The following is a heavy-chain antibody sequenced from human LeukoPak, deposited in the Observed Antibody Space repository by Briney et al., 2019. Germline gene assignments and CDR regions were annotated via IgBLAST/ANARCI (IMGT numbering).Heavy chain of an antibody. CDR3: ARVREFDCTNGVCYISWFDP. D-gene: IGHD2-8*01. CDR2: ISAYNGNT. CDR1: GYTFTSYG. Sequence: ASVKVSCKASGYTFTSYGISWVRQAPGQGLEWMGWISAYNGNTNYAQKLQGRVTMTTDTSTSTAYMELWSLRSDDTAVYYCARVREFDCTNGVCYISWFDPWGQGTLVTVSS. V-gene: IGHV1-18*01. J-gene: IGHJ5*02.